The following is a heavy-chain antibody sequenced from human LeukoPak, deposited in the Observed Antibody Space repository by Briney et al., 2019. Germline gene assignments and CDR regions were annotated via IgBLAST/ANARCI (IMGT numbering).Heavy chain of an antibody. CDR3: ARPLGIAAAWFDP. J-gene: IGHJ5*02. CDR1: GGSISSSSYN. Sequence: SETLSLTCTVSGGSISSSSYNWGWIRQPPGKGLEWIGSIDNSGSTYYNPSLKSRVTISVDTSKDHLSLKLSSVTAADTAVYYCARPLGIAAAWFDPWGQGTLVSVSS. CDR2: IDNSGST. V-gene: IGHV4-39*02. D-gene: IGHD6-13*01.